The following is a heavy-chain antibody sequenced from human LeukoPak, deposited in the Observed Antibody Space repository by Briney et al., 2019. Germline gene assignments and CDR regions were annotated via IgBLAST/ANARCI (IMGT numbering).Heavy chain of an antibody. D-gene: IGHD2-2*01. Sequence: GGSLRLSCAASGFTFSSYAMSWVRQAPGKGLEWVSAIRGSGGSTYYADSVKGRFTISRDNSKNTLYLQMNSLRAEDTAVYYCAKRAPYCSSTSCSGDYFDYWGQGTLVTVSS. CDR1: GFTFSSYA. J-gene: IGHJ4*02. CDR2: IRGSGGST. CDR3: AKRAPYCSSTSCSGDYFDY. V-gene: IGHV3-23*01.